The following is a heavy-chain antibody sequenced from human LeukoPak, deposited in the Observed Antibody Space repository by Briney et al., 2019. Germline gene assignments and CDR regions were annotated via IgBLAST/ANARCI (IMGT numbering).Heavy chain of an antibody. Sequence: GRSLRLSCAASGFTFSSYWMTWVRQAPGKGLEWVANIKQDGSEKNYVDSVKGRFTISRDNAKNSLFLQMNSLRVEDTAVYYCARDGYNWNDLDYWGQGTLVTVSS. D-gene: IGHD1-1*01. CDR2: IKQDGSEK. V-gene: IGHV3-7*01. CDR1: GFTFSSYW. J-gene: IGHJ4*02. CDR3: ARDGYNWNDLDY.